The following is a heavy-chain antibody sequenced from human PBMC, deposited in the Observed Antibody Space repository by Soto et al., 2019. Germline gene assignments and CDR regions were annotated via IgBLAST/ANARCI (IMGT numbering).Heavy chain of an antibody. CDR3: ARASDFWKIFAP. D-gene: IGHD3-3*01. V-gene: IGHV4-31*03. Sequence: SETLSLTCTVSGGSISSGGYYWSWIRQHPGKGLEWIGYIYYSGSTYYNPSLKSRVTISVDTSKNQFSLKLSSVTAADTAVYYCARASDFWKIFAPWGQGTLVTVSS. CDR1: GGSISSGGYY. CDR2: IYYSGST. J-gene: IGHJ5*02.